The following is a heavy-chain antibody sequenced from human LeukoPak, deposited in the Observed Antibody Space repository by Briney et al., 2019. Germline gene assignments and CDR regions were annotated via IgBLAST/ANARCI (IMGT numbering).Heavy chain of an antibody. V-gene: IGHV4-34*01. CDR3: ARGPSQMATIMLDY. CDR1: GGSFSGYY. Sequence: SETLSLTCAVYGGSFSGYYWSWIRQPPGKGLEWIGEINHSGSTNYNPSLKSRVTISVDTSKNQFSLKLSSVTAADTAVYYCARGPSQMATIMLDYWGQGTLVTVSS. CDR2: INHSGST. D-gene: IGHD5-12*01. J-gene: IGHJ4*02.